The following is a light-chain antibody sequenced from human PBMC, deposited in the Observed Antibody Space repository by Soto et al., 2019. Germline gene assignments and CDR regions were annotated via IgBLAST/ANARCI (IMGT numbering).Light chain of an antibody. Sequence: VVLTQSPATLSLSPGERATLSCRASQSVSSNLAWYQQKPGQPPRLLMYGVYTRAPGTPARFSGSGSGTEFTLTISSLEPEDFAVYYCQQRSNWPTFGQGTKVDIK. CDR1: QSVSSN. J-gene: IGKJ1*01. V-gene: IGKV3-11*01. CDR2: GVY. CDR3: QQRSNWPT.